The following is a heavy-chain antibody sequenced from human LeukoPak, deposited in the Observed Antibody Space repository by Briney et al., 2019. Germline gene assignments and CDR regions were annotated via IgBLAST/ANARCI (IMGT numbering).Heavy chain of an antibody. CDR2: ISAYNGNT. V-gene: IGHV1-18*01. J-gene: IGHJ3*02. Sequence: ASVKVSCKASGYTFTSYGISWVRQAPGQGLEWMGWISAYNGNTNYAQKLQGRVTMTTDTSTSKAYMELRSLRSDDTAVYYCARGRIMITFGGVIAPCAFDIWGQGTMVTVSS. CDR1: GYTFTSYG. D-gene: IGHD3-16*02. CDR3: ARGRIMITFGGVIAPCAFDI.